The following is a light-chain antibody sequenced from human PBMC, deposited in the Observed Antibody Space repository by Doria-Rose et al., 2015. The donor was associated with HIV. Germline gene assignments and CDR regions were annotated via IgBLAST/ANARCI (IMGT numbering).Light chain of an antibody. Sequence: CAASQSFSSTYLAWYQQKPGQAPSLLIYDGSTRATGIPDRFSASGSGTDFTLTTNRLEPEDFALYYCHQYGTSWTFGQGTKVEI. J-gene: IGKJ1*01. CDR1: QSFSSTY. CDR2: DGS. V-gene: IGKV3D-20*01. CDR3: HQYGTSWT.